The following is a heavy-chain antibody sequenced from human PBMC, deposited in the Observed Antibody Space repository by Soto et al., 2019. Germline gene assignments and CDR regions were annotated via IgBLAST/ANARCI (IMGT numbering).Heavy chain of an antibody. J-gene: IGHJ6*02. Sequence: QVQLQESGPGLVQPSGTLSLTCAVSGDSITGDNWWRWVRQPPGKGLEWIGEIHHSGATNYNQSLKSRVTISVDKSKHQFALKLNSVTAADTAMFYCATQGFYRMGVWGRGTTVTVSS. D-gene: IGHD2-15*01. V-gene: IGHV4-4*02. CDR3: ATQGFYRMGV. CDR1: GDSITGDNW. CDR2: IHHSGAT.